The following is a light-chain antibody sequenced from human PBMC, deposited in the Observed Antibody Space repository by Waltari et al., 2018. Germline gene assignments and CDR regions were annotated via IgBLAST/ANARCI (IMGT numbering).Light chain of an antibody. CDR2: EVS. Sequence: QSALTQPPSASGSLGQSVTISSTGTRSDAGGYNYVSWYQPHPGKAPKVLIYEVSKRPSGVPDRFSGAKSGNTASLTVSGLQAEDEADYYCSSYAGSNKPSYVFGTGTKVTVL. CDR1: RSDAGGYNY. J-gene: IGLJ1*01. CDR3: SSYAGSNKPSYV. V-gene: IGLV2-8*01.